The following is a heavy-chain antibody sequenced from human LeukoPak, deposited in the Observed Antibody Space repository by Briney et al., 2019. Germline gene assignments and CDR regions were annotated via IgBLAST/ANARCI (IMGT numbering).Heavy chain of an antibody. Sequence: SETLSLTCPVFAGSISGYYWSWIRQPPEKGLEWIGYIYYSGSTDYNPSLKSRVTISVDTSKNHLSLNLRSVTAADTAVYYCARGGVRGVKPDYWGQGTQVTVSS. CDR1: AGSISGYY. CDR3: ARGGVRGVKPDY. J-gene: IGHJ4*02. CDR2: IYYSGST. D-gene: IGHD3-10*01. V-gene: IGHV4-59*01.